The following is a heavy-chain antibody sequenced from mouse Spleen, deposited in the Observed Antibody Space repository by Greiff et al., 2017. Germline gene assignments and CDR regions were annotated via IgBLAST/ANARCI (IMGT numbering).Heavy chain of an antibody. CDR2: IWSDGST. D-gene: IGHD1-1*01. J-gene: IGHJ4*01. V-gene: IGHV2-6-1*01. CDR3: ARHVYYGSNYAMDY. Sequence: QVQLQQSGPGLVAPSQSLSITCTISGFSLTSYGVHWVRQPPGKGLEWLVVIWSDGSTTYNSALKSRLSISKDNSKSQVFLKMNSLQTDDTAMYYCARHVYYGSNYAMDYWGQGTSVTVSS. CDR1: GFSLTSYG.